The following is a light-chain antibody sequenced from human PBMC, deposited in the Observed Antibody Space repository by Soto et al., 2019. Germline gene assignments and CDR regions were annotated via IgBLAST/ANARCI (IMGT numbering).Light chain of an antibody. V-gene: IGKV3-20*01. Sequence: ESVLTQSPGTLSLSPGERATLSCRASQSITSDFLAWYQQKVGQAPRLLIYAASSRATGIPGRFSGSGSGKDFTLSISRLEPEDFAVYYCQHYDRYPPTFGGGTKVEIK. CDR2: AAS. J-gene: IGKJ4*01. CDR3: QHYDRYPPT. CDR1: QSITSDF.